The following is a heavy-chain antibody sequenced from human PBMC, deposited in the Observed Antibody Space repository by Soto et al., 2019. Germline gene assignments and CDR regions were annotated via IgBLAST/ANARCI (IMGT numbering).Heavy chain of an antibody. V-gene: IGHV4-59*01. CDR3: ARLRYFDWYYFDY. CDR2: IYYSGST. Sequence: SETLSLTCTVSGGSISSYYWSWIRQPPGKGLEWIGYIYYSGSTNYNPSLKSRVTISVDTSKNQFSLKLSSVTAADTAVYYCARLRYFDWYYFDYWGQGILVTVSS. J-gene: IGHJ4*02. D-gene: IGHD3-9*01. CDR1: GGSISSYY.